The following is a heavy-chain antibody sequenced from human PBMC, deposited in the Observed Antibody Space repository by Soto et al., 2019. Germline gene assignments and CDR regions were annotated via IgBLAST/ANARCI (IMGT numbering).Heavy chain of an antibody. D-gene: IGHD3-3*01. J-gene: IGHJ6*02. CDR1: GGSISSYY. CDR2: IYYSGST. Sequence: LSLTCTVSGGSISSYYWSWIRQPPGKGLEWIGYIYYSGSTNYNPSLKSRVTISVDTSKNQFSLKLSSVTAADTAVYYCARGGAYYDFWSGYYGVKVSSMDVWGQGTTVTVSS. CDR3: ARGGAYYDFWSGYYGVKVSSMDV. V-gene: IGHV4-59*01.